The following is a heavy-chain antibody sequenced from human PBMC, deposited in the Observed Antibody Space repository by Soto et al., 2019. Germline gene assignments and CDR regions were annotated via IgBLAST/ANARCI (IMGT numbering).Heavy chain of an antibody. Sequence: HPGGSLRLSCAASGFTFSSYAMSWVRQAPGKGLEWVSAISGSGGSTYYADSVKGRFTIPRDNSKNTLYLQMNSLRAEDTAVYYCAKATYYYDSSGYYYHEYWGQGTLVTVSS. CDR3: AKATYYYDSSGYYYHEY. D-gene: IGHD3-22*01. V-gene: IGHV3-23*01. CDR2: ISGSGGST. CDR1: GFTFSSYA. J-gene: IGHJ4*02.